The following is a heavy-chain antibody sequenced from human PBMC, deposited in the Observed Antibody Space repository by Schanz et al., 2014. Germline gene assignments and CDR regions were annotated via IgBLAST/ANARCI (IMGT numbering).Heavy chain of an antibody. CDR1: GFTFSSYD. Sequence: QVKLVESGGGVVQPGRSLRLSCAASGFTFSSYDIHWVRQAPGKGLEWVAVIRYDGRNKNFVESVKGRFTISRDNSNNTVYLQMNTLRAEDTAVYYCAREDCSATSCYFRYWGQGTLVTVSS. D-gene: IGHD2-21*01. CDR2: IRYDGRNK. CDR3: AREDCSATSCYFRY. V-gene: IGHV3-33*01. J-gene: IGHJ4*02.